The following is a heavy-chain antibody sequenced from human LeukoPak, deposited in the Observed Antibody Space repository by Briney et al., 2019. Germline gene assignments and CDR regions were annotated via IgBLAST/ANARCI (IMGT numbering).Heavy chain of an antibody. D-gene: IGHD3-10*01. Sequence: SETLSLTCTVSGGSISSYYWSWIRQPPGKGLEWIGYIYYGGSTDYNPSLKSRVTMSIDTSKNQFSLKLSSVTAADTAVYYCARDYYDSGSYPFDYWGQGTLVTVSS. V-gene: IGHV4-59*12. CDR3: ARDYYDSGSYPFDY. J-gene: IGHJ4*02. CDR2: IYYGGST. CDR1: GGSISSYY.